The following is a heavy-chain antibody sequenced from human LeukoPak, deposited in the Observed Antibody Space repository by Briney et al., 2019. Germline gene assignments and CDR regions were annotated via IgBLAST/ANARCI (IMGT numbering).Heavy chain of an antibody. Sequence: PGGSLRLSCAASGFTFSEYYMSWIRQAPGKGLEWVSYISSSGINIYYADSVKGRFSISRDNAKNSLYLQMNSLRAEDTAVYYCARDQRILDFWGRGTLVTVSS. J-gene: IGHJ4*02. V-gene: IGHV3-11*01. CDR3: ARDQRILDF. CDR1: GFTFSEYY. CDR2: ISSSGINI. D-gene: IGHD6-25*01.